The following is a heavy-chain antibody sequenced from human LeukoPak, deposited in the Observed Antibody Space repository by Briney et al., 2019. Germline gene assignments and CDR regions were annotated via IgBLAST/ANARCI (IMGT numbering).Heavy chain of an antibody. J-gene: IGHJ5*02. CDR2: IYTTGST. CDR1: GGSITSYY. D-gene: IGHD3-10*01. CDR3: ASPPLPGPFSSSTP. V-gene: IGHV4-4*07. Sequence: SETLSLTCTVSGGSITSYYWSWIRQPAGKGLEWIGRIYTTGSTYYNHFLKSRVTMAVDTSKNQFSLRLSSVTAADTAVYYCASPPLPGPFSSSTPGGQGPRATVS.